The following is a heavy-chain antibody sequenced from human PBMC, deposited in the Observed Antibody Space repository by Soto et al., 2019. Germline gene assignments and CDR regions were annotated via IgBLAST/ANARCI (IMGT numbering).Heavy chain of an antibody. CDR2: ISSSSSYI. CDR3: ARDPRGIAAPTGGVDY. V-gene: IGHV3-21*01. Sequence: GGSLRLSCAASGFTFSSYSMNWVRQAPGKGLEWVSSISSSSSYIYYADSVKGRFTISRDNAKNSLYLQMNSLRAEDTAVYYCARDPRGIAAPTGGVDYWGQGTLVTVSS. D-gene: IGHD6-13*01. J-gene: IGHJ4*02. CDR1: GFTFSSYS.